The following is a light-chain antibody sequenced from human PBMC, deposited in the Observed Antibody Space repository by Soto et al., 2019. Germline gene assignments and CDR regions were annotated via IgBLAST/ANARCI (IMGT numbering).Light chain of an antibody. Sequence: QSVLTQPPSASGTPGQRVTISCSGSNSNIGTNSMNWYQQLPGTAPKLLIHSNNQRPSGVPDRFSGSKSGTSASLAISGLQDEDEAEYSCCSYAGSYSLVFGGGTQLTVL. V-gene: IGLV1-44*01. CDR1: NSNIGTNS. J-gene: IGLJ2*01. CDR2: SNN. CDR3: CSYAGSYSLV.